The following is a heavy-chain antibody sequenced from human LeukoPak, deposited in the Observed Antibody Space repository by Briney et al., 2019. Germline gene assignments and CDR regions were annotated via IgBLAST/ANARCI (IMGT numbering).Heavy chain of an antibody. CDR1: GYTFTNYG. J-gene: IGHJ4*02. Sequence: ASVKVSCKASGYTFTNYGISWVRQAPGQGLEWMGWINAYTGNTNYAQNLQGRVTMTTDTSTSTAYMELRSLRFDDTAVYYCARWGFSSTNCYDYWGQGTLVTVSS. CDR2: INAYTGNT. CDR3: ARWGFSSTNCYDY. D-gene: IGHD2-2*01. V-gene: IGHV1-18*01.